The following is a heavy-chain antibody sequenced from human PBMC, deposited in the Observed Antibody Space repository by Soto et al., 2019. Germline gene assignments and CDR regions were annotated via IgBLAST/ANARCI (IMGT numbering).Heavy chain of an antibody. J-gene: IGHJ5*02. Sequence: SVKVSCKASVGTFSSYAISWVRQAPGQGLEWMGGIIPIFGTANYAQKFQGRVTITADESTSTAYMELSSLRSEDTAVYYCARGVVPAAMNNWFDPWGQGTLVTVS. CDR2: IIPIFGTA. CDR1: VGTFSSYA. CDR3: ARGVVPAAMNNWFDP. D-gene: IGHD2-2*01. V-gene: IGHV1-69*13.